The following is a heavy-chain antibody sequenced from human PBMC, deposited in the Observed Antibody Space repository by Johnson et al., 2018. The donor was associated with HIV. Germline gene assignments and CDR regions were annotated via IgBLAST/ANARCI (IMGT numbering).Heavy chain of an antibody. V-gene: IGHV3-9*01. CDR1: GFTFDAYA. D-gene: IGHD3-3*01. J-gene: IGHJ3*02. CDR3: AKGDYNCWSGDAFDI. Sequence: EVQLVESGGGVVQPGRSLRLSCAASGFTFDAYAMHWVRHAPGKGLAWVSGISWNSGSKGYADSVTGRFTISRDNSKNTLYLQMNSLRAEDTAVYYCAKGDYNCWSGDAFDIWGQGTMVTVSS. CDR2: ISWNSGSK.